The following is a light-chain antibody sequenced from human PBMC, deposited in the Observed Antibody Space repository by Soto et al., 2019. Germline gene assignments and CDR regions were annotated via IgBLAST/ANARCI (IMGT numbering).Light chain of an antibody. Sequence: QSALTQPASVSGSPGQSITISCTGTSSDIGAYNYVSWYQQHPGKAPKRMMYDVSNRPSGVSNRFSGSKSRNTASLTISGLQAEDEGDYYCTSHASSYTLVFGRGTKLTVL. CDR3: TSHASSYTLV. CDR2: DVS. V-gene: IGLV2-14*01. CDR1: SSDIGAYNY. J-gene: IGLJ2*01.